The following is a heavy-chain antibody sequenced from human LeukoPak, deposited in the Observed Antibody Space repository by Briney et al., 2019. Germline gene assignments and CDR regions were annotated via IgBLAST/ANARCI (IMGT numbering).Heavy chain of an antibody. D-gene: IGHD3-9*01. CDR1: GFTFSSYA. Sequence: GGSLRLSCAASGFTFSSYAMHWVRQAPGKGLEWVAVISYDGSNKYYADSVKGRFTISRDNSKNTVFLQMNSLRAVDTAVYYCAKWGDYDVLTGYYVSDYWGQGTLVTVSS. CDR3: AKWGDYDVLTGYYVSDY. CDR2: ISYDGSNK. J-gene: IGHJ4*02. V-gene: IGHV3-30-3*02.